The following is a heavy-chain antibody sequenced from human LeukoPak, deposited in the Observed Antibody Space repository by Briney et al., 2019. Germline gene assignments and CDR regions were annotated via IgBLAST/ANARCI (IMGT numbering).Heavy chain of an antibody. D-gene: IGHD3-10*01. CDR3: ARRGPTRIIVLREALKTYYVYYYMDV. CDR2: INHSGST. CDR1: GGSFSGYY. V-gene: IGHV4-34*01. J-gene: IGHJ6*03. Sequence: PSETLSLTCAVYGGSFSGYYWSWIRQPPGKGLEWIGEINHSGSTSYSPSLESRVTISRDTSKNQFSLKLSAVTAADTAVYYGARRGPTRIIVLREALKTYYVYYYMDVWGKGTTVTISS.